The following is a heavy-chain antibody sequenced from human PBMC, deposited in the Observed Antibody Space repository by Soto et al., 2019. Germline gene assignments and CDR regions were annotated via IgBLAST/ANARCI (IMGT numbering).Heavy chain of an antibody. Sequence: PGDSLKISCKGSGYSFTNYWIAWVRQMPGKGLEWMGIIYPGDSDIRYNPSFQGQVTISADKSITTAYLQWSSLKASDTAIYYCARRTNAVCGTDYSYGLDVRGQGTTVTV. CDR2: IYPGDSDI. D-gene: IGHD1-1*01. CDR1: GYSFTNYW. J-gene: IGHJ6*02. V-gene: IGHV5-51*01. CDR3: ARRTNAVCGTDYSYGLDV.